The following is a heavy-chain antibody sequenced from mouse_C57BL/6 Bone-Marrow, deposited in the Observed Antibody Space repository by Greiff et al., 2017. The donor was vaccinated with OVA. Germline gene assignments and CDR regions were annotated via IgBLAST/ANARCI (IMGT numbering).Heavy chain of an antibody. D-gene: IGHD3-2*02. V-gene: IGHV5-17*01. CDR2: ISSGSSTI. Sequence: EVQLVESGGGLVKPGGSLKLSCAASGFTFSDYGMHWVCQAPEKGLEWVAYISSGSSTIYYADTVKGRFTISRDNAKNTLFLQMTSLRSEDTAMYYCATQLRRSAFWFAYWGQGTLVTVSA. CDR3: ATQLRRSAFWFAY. CDR1: GFTFSDYG. J-gene: IGHJ3*01.